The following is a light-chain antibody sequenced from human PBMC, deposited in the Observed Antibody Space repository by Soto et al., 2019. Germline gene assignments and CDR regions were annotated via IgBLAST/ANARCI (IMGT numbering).Light chain of an antibody. CDR1: QSSSSW. CDR3: QQYNSYS. V-gene: IGKV1-5*03. CDR2: KTS. Sequence: DIQMTQSPSILSASIGDRVTITCRASQSSSSWLAWYQQKPGKAPKLLIYKTSNLQSGVPSRFSGSGSGTEFTLTITSLQPDDFATYYCQQYNSYSFGQGTRLEMK. J-gene: IGKJ5*01.